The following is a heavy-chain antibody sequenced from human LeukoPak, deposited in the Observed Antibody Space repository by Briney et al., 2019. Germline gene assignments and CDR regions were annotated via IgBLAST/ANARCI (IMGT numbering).Heavy chain of an antibody. Sequence: PGGSLRLSCVVSGFIFSSYTINWVRQAPGKGLEWVSGISGSGGNTYYADSVKGRFTISRDNSKNTLYLQMNSLRAEDTAVYYCARETYYYGSGSSTFDPWGQGTLVTVSS. D-gene: IGHD3-10*01. CDR1: GFIFSSYT. CDR2: ISGSGGNT. CDR3: ARETYYYGSGSSTFDP. J-gene: IGHJ5*02. V-gene: IGHV3-23*01.